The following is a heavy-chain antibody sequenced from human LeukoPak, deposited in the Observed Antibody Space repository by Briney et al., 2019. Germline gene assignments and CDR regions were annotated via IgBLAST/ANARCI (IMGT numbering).Heavy chain of an antibody. CDR1: GFTFGSYG. D-gene: IGHD3-22*01. V-gene: IGHV3-23*01. Sequence: GGSLRLSCAASGFTFGSYGMSWVRQAPGKGLEWVSFITPNADRTSYADSVEGRFTISRDNPRNTLYMQMNSLRDEGTALYYCAIMHGYYDGSGYWVQWGQGTLVTVSS. CDR2: ITPNADRT. J-gene: IGHJ1*01. CDR3: AIMHGYYDGSGYWVQ.